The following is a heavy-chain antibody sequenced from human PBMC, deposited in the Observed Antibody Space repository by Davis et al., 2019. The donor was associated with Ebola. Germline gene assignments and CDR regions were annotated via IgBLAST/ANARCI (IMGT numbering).Heavy chain of an antibody. J-gene: IGHJ6*04. D-gene: IGHD3-3*01. V-gene: IGHV3-23*01. Sequence: PGGSLRLSCTDSVITFSSYAMTWVRQAPGKGLEWVSAISGSGGSTYYADSVKGRFTISRDNSKKTLYLQRNSLRAEDTAVYYCARSGLSFGVVKYHYGMDVWGKGTTVTVSS. CDR1: VITFSSYA. CDR2: ISGSGGST. CDR3: ARSGLSFGVVKYHYGMDV.